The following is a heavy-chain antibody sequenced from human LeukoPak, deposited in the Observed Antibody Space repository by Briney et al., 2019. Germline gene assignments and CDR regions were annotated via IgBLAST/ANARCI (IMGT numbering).Heavy chain of an antibody. CDR3: ARGWNDCSSSSCYRGYDYYSGMDV. CDR2: ISAYNGNT. D-gene: IGHD2-2*01. CDR1: GYTFTSYG. J-gene: IGHJ6*02. V-gene: IGHV1-18*01. Sequence: GPSVKLSCKASGYTFTSYGITWVRQAPGQGPEWMGWISAYNGNTDYAQKLQGKVPMTTATSTSTAYMELRSLRSDDTAVYYCARGWNDCSSSSCYRGYDYYSGMDVWGQGTTVTVSS.